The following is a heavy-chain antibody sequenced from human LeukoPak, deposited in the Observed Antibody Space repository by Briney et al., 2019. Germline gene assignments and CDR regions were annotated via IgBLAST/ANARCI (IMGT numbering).Heavy chain of an antibody. Sequence: SETLSLTCTVSGGSISSSPYYWGWIRQPPGKGLEWIGTIYYSGSTYYNPSLKSRVTISVDTSKNQFSLKLSSVTAADTAVYYCARALSETYYDILTGYYIPRVNWFDPWGQGTLVTVSS. D-gene: IGHD3-9*01. CDR1: GGSISSSPYY. J-gene: IGHJ5*02. CDR2: IYYSGST. CDR3: ARALSETYYDILTGYYIPRVNWFDP. V-gene: IGHV4-39*07.